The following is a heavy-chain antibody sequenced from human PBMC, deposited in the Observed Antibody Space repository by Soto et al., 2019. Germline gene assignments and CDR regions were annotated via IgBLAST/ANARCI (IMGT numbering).Heavy chain of an antibody. CDR3: ARVWGGAFDI. CDR2: LYYSGST. Sequence: SETLSLTCTVSGGSISSYYLSWIRQPPGKGLEWIGYLYYSGSTNYNPSLKSRVTISVDTSKNQFSLKLSSVTAADTAVYYCARVWGGAFDIWGQGTMVTVSS. CDR1: GGSISSYY. J-gene: IGHJ3*02. D-gene: IGHD3-10*01. V-gene: IGHV4-59*01.